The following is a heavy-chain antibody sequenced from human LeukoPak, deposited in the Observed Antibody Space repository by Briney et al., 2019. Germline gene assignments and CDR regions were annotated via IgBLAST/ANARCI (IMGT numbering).Heavy chain of an antibody. CDR1: GFTFSDYW. V-gene: IGHV3-74*01. Sequence: PGGSLRLSCAASGFTFSDYWMHWVRQVPGKGLVWVSHINTDGTITSYADSVKGRFTISRDNAKNTLYLQMNSLRAEEDTGVYYCTRPLATKYWGQGTLIIVSS. D-gene: IGHD5-24*01. CDR2: INTDGTIT. CDR3: TRPLATKY. J-gene: IGHJ4*02.